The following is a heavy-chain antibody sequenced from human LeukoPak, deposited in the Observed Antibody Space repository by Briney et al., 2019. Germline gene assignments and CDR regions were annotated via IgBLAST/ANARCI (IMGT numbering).Heavy chain of an antibody. J-gene: IGHJ4*02. CDR3: ARDQPDSIAVAGNDY. Sequence: ASAKVSCKASGYTFTSYGISWVRQAPGQGLEWMGWISAYNGNTNYAQKLQGRVTMTTDTSTSTAYMELRSLRSDDTAVYYCARDQPDSIAVAGNDYWGQGTLVTVSS. CDR1: GYTFTSYG. V-gene: IGHV1-18*01. CDR2: ISAYNGNT. D-gene: IGHD6-19*01.